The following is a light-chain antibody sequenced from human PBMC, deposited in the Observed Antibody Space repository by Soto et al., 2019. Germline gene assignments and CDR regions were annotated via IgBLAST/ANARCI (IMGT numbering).Light chain of an antibody. Sequence: QSVLTQSPSASGTPGQRVTISCSGRTSNIGSNTVNWYQQLPGAAPKLLIHSNNQRPSGVPDRFSGSKSGTSASLAISGLQSEDEADYYCAAWDDSLNGGVFGGGTKLTVL. J-gene: IGLJ3*02. V-gene: IGLV1-44*01. CDR1: TSNIGSNT. CDR2: SNN. CDR3: AAWDDSLNGGV.